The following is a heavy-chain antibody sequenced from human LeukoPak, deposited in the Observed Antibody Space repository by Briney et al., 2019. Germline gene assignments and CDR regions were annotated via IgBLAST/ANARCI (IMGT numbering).Heavy chain of an antibody. CDR3: ARGISPGSGWFFEI. CDR2: IYHSGSN. D-gene: IGHD6-19*01. Sequence: PSGTLSLTCAVSGXSISNSHGGRWVPPPPRKGLAWIGEIYHSGSNNYDPSLRSRVTISVDRSKMQFSLIRRSVTAADTAVYYRARGISPGSGWFFEIWGQGTMVTVSS. J-gene: IGHJ3*02. CDR1: GXSISNSHG. V-gene: IGHV4-4*02.